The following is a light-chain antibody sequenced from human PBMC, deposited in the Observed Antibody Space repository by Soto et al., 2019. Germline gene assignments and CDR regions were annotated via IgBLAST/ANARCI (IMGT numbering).Light chain of an antibody. Sequence: DIQMTQSPSFVSASVGDRVTITCRASQAISIWLAWYQQKPGKAPRLLMYAASNLQSGVPSRFSGSGSGTDFTLTISSLQPEDFATYYCQQANSFPLTCGGGTKVDIK. V-gene: IGKV1-12*01. CDR3: QQANSFPLT. CDR2: AAS. CDR1: QAISIW. J-gene: IGKJ4*01.